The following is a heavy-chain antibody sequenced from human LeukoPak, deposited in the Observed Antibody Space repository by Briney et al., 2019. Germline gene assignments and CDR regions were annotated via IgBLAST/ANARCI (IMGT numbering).Heavy chain of an antibody. CDR3: ATFNWNCPVY. CDR1: GGSISSGSYY. D-gene: IGHD1-7*01. CDR2: IYHSGST. Sequence: SETLSLTCTVSGGSISSGSYYWSWIRQPPGKGLEWIGYIYHSGSTYYNPSLKSRVTISVDRSKNQFSLKLSSVTAADTAVYYCATFNWNCPVYWGQGTLVTVSS. V-gene: IGHV4-30-2*01. J-gene: IGHJ4*02.